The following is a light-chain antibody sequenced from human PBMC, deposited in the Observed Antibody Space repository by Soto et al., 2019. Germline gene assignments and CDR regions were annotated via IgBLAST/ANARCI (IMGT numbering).Light chain of an antibody. CDR3: QQANSFPWT. Sequence: DIQMTQSPSSLSASVGDRVAITCRASQTISSYLNWYQQKPGKAPKVXIYGASSLQSGVPSRFSGSGSGTDFTLTISSLQPEDFETYVCQQANSFPWTFGQGTKVDNK. V-gene: IGKV1-39*01. CDR1: QTISSY. J-gene: IGKJ1*01. CDR2: GAS.